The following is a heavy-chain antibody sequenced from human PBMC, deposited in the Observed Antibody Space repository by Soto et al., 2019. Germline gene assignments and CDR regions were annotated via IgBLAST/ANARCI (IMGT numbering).Heavy chain of an antibody. Sequence: GGSLRLSCAASGFPFSSYAMSWVRQAPGKGLEWVSAISGSGGSTYYADSVKGRFTISRDNSKNTLYLQMNSLRAEDTAVYYCAKVGGELGYCSGGSCKPYAFDAFDIWGQGTMVTVSS. CDR2: ISGSGGST. CDR1: GFPFSSYA. V-gene: IGHV3-23*01. D-gene: IGHD2-15*01. CDR3: AKVGGELGYCSGGSCKPYAFDAFDI. J-gene: IGHJ3*02.